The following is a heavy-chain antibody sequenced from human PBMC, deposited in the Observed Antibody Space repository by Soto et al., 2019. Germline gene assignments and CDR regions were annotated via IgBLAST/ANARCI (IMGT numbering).Heavy chain of an antibody. D-gene: IGHD6-13*01. J-gene: IGHJ4*02. CDR2: ISGSGGST. CDR1: GLPFSSYA. V-gene: IGHV3-23*01. Sequence: GGSLRLSCAASGLPFSSYAMTLVRPAPGKGLEWVSAISGSGGSTYYADSVKGRFTISRDNSKNTLYLQMNSLRAEDTAVYYCAKEIYSSSWPQTPYWGQGTLVTVSS. CDR3: AKEIYSSSWPQTPY.